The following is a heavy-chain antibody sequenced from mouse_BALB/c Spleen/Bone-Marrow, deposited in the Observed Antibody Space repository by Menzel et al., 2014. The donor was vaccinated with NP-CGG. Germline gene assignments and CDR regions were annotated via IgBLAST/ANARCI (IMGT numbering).Heavy chain of an antibody. CDR1: GFTFSNYT. Sequence: DVKLVESGGGLVQPGGSLKLSCAASGFTFSNYTMSWIRQTPEKRLEWVAYISNGGGTTYYPDTVKGRFTISRDNAKNTLYLQMSSLKSEDTAMYYCARRYDYGYGPFAYWGQGTLVTVSA. CDR2: ISNGGGTT. CDR3: ARRYDYGYGPFAY. D-gene: IGHD1-2*01. J-gene: IGHJ3*01. V-gene: IGHV5-12-2*01.